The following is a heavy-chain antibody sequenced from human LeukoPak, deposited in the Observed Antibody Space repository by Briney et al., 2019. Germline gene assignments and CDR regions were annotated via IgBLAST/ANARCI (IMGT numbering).Heavy chain of an antibody. J-gene: IGHJ6*02. CDR1: GGSISSGGYY. D-gene: IGHD3-16*01. Sequence: SETLSLTCTVSGGSISSGGYYWSWIRQHPGKGLEWIGYIYYSGSTYYNPSLKSRVTISVDTSKNQFSLKVTSVTGADTAVYYCARFGVDYDMDVWGQGTTVTVSS. V-gene: IGHV4-31*03. CDR3: ARFGVDYDMDV. CDR2: IYYSGST.